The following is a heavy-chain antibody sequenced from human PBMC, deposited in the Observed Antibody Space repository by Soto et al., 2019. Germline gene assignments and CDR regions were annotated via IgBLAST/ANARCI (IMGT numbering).Heavy chain of an antibody. Sequence: GGSLRLSCAASGFTFSSYEMNWVRQAPGKGLEWVSYISSSGSTIYYADSVKGRFTISRDNAKNSLYLQMNSLRAEDTAVYYCARGSPLNPLRYFDWLSGGYFDYWGQGTLVTVSS. CDR2: ISSSGSTI. V-gene: IGHV3-48*03. CDR1: GFTFSSYE. CDR3: ARGSPLNPLRYFDWLSGGYFDY. D-gene: IGHD3-9*01. J-gene: IGHJ4*02.